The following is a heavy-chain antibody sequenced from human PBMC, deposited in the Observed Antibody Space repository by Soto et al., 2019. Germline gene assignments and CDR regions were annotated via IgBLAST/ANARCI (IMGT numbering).Heavy chain of an antibody. CDR2: IIPIFGTA. J-gene: IGHJ4*02. CDR1: GGTFSSYA. D-gene: IGHD2-15*01. CDR3: ARYCSAGSCYPYYFDY. V-gene: IGHV1-69*13. Sequence: SVKVSCKASGGTFSSYAISWVRQAPRQGLEWMGGIIPIFGTANYAQKFQGRVTITADESTSTAYMELSSLRSEDTAVYYCARYCSAGSCYPYYFDYWGQGTLVTVSS.